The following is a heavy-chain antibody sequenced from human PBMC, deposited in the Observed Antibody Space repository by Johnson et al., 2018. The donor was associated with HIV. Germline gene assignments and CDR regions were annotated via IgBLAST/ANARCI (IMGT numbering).Heavy chain of an antibody. D-gene: IGHD1-20*01. CDR3: ARAPQKYNWSYMIAFDI. Sequence: VQLVESGGGVVQPGRSLRLSCAASGFTFSSYAMHWVRQAPGKGLEWVSSVSGSGNRTYYADSVRGRFTISRDNSKSTLYLQRNSLRAEDTAVYYFARAPQKYNWSYMIAFDISGQGTMVTVSS. V-gene: IGHV3-NL1*01. CDR2: VSGSGNRT. CDR1: GFTFSSYA. J-gene: IGHJ3*02.